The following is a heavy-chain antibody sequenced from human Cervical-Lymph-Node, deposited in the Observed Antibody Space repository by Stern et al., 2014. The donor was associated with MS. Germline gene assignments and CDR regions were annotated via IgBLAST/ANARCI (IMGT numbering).Heavy chain of an antibody. Sequence: EVQLVQSGAEVKKPGESLKISCKGSGYSFTSYWIGWVRQMPGKGLEWGGIIYRGDSHTRYSPSFQGRVAISADKSISTAYLQWSSLKASDTAMYYCARPTVTSGYFDYWGQGTLVTVSS. V-gene: IGHV5-51*01. J-gene: IGHJ4*02. CDR3: ARPTVTSGYFDY. CDR1: GYSFTSYW. CDR2: IYRGDSHT. D-gene: IGHD4-17*01.